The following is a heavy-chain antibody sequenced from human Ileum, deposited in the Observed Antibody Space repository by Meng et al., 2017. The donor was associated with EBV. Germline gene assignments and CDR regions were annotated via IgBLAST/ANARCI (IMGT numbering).Heavy chain of an antibody. D-gene: IGHD2-21*01. CDR1: GYTFTSYA. V-gene: IGHV1-3*01. CDR3: ASHALWQQTFDY. J-gene: IGHJ4*02. CDR2: INAGNGNT. Sequence: QVQLVQSGAEVKKPVASVKVSCKASGYTFTSYAMHWVRQAPGQRLEWMGWINAGNGNTKYSQKFQGRVTITRDTSASTAYMELSSLRSEDTAVYYCASHALWQQTFDYWGQGTLVTVSS.